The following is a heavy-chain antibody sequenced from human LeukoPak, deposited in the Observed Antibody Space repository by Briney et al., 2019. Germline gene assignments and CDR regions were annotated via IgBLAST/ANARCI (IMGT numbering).Heavy chain of an antibody. J-gene: IGHJ4*02. D-gene: IGHD2-8*01. CDR3: ARDRMDKFEY. CDR1: GFTFSNYW. CDR2: ISSSGSTI. V-gene: IGHV3-11*01. Sequence: GGSLRLSCAASGFTFSNYWMSWVRQAPGKGLEWVSYISSSGSTIYYADSVKGRFTISRDNAKNSLYLRMNSLRAEDTAVYYCARDRMDKFEYWGQGTLVTVSS.